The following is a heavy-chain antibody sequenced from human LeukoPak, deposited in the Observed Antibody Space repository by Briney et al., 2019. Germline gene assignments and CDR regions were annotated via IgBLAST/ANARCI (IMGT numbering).Heavy chain of an antibody. Sequence: ASVKVSCKASGYTFTSYGISWVRQAPGQGLEWMGWISAYNGNTNYAQKLQGRVTMTRDTSTSTVYMELSSLRSEDTAVYYCARGSDYYDTYAFDIWGQGTMVTVSS. CDR1: GYTFTSYG. J-gene: IGHJ3*02. CDR2: ISAYNGNT. CDR3: ARGSDYYDTYAFDI. V-gene: IGHV1-18*01. D-gene: IGHD3-22*01.